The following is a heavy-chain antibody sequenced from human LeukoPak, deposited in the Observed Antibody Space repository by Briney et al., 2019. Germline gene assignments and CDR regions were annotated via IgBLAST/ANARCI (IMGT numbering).Heavy chain of an antibody. V-gene: IGHV1-2*02. CDR3: ARGVVVVPAAIAKRGYSYTFDY. Sequence: ASVKVSCKASGYTFTGYYMHWVRQAPGQGLEWMGWINPNSGGTNYAQKFQGRVTMTRDTSISTAYMELSRLRSDDTAVYYCARGVVVVPAAIAKRGYSYTFDYWGQGTLVTVSS. CDR1: GYTFTGYY. CDR2: INPNSGGT. D-gene: IGHD2-2*01. J-gene: IGHJ4*02.